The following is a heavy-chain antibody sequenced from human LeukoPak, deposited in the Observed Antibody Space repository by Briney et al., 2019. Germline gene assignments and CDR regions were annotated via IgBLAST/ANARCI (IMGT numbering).Heavy chain of an antibody. CDR3: AKAPDYGDYYYYYGMDV. Sequence: GGSLRLSCAASGFTFSSYSMSWVRQAPGKGLEWVSFISSSGASIYYADSVKGRFTISRDNSKNTLYLQMNSLRAEDTAVYYCAKAPDYGDYYYYYGMDVWGQGTTVTVSS. CDR2: ISSSGASI. D-gene: IGHD4-17*01. V-gene: IGHV3-23*01. J-gene: IGHJ6*02. CDR1: GFTFSSYS.